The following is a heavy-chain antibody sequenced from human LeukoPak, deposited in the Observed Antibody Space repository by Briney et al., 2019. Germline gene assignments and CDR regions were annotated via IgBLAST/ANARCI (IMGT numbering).Heavy chain of an antibody. J-gene: IGHJ2*01. Sequence: GGSLRLSCAASGFTFSSYSMNWVRQAPGKGLEWVSSISSSSSYIYYADSVKGRFTISRGNAKNSLYLQMNSLRAEDTAVYYCARGMGWYFDLWGRGTLVTVSS. CDR1: GFTFSSYS. CDR2: ISSSSSYI. CDR3: ARGMGWYFDL. V-gene: IGHV3-21*01. D-gene: IGHD5-24*01.